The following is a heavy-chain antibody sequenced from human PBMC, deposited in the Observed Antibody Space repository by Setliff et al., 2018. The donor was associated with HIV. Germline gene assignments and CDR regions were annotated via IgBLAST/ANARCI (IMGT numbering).Heavy chain of an antibody. CDR1: GGTFSLYA. CDR2: IIPIFNTA. Sequence: SVKVSCKASGGTFSLYAINWVRQAPGQGLEWMGGIIPIFNTANYAQKFKGRVTITADGSTSTAYMELSSLRFEDTATYYCARDQATGYEKVWFSWIDPWGKGTLVTVSS. CDR3: ARDQATGYEKVWFSWIDP. D-gene: IGHD5-12*01. V-gene: IGHV1-69*13. J-gene: IGHJ5*02.